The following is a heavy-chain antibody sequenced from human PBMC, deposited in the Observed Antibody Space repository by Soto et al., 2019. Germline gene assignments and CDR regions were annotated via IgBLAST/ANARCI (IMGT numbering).Heavy chain of an antibody. CDR1: GGSIFSHL. J-gene: IGHJ3*02. V-gene: IGHV4-59*11. CDR3: AREGPLSGDAFDI. D-gene: IGHD3-16*01. CDR2: VSHSGST. Sequence: SETLSLTCTVSGGSIFSHLCIFIRHPPGKGLEWIGYVSHSGSTTHNPSLKSRVTISLDTSRNQVSLQLRSVTAADTAVYYCAREGPLSGDAFDIWGRGTKVTVSS.